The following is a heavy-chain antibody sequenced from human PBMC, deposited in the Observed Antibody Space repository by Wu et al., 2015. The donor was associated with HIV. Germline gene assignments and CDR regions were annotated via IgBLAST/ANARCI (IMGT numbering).Heavy chain of an antibody. V-gene: IGHV1-8*03. Sequence: QVQLVQSGAEVKKPGASVKVSCKASGYTFSSYDINWVRQATGQGLEWMGWMNPNSGNTGYAQKFQGRVTITRNTSISTAYMELNSLRSEDTAVYYCARGLYSSSWYSEDYWGQGTLVTVSS. CDR1: GYTFSSYD. CDR2: MNPNSGNT. D-gene: IGHD6-13*01. CDR3: ARGLYSSSWYSEDY. J-gene: IGHJ4*02.